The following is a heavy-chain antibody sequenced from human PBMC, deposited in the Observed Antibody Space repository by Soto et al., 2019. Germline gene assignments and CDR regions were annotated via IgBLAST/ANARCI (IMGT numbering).Heavy chain of an antibody. Sequence: EVQLLESGGGLVQPGGSLRLSCAASGFTFNAYAMTWVRQAPGKGLEWVSSVGGSGGNTYYAHSVKGRFTISRDNFKNTLHMQMNRPSAEETAVYFCAKMASDYINSLHAWGQGTLVTVSS. CDR1: GFTFNAYA. CDR2: VGGSGGNT. CDR3: AKMASDYINSLHA. J-gene: IGHJ5*02. D-gene: IGHD4-4*01. V-gene: IGHV3-23*01.